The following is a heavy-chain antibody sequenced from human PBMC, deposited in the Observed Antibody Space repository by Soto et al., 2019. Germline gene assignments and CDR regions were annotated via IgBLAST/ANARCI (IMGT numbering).Heavy chain of an antibody. Sequence: QITLKESGPTLVKPTQTLTLTCTLSGFSLRTSGVGVGWIRQPPGEALECLAVIYWDDDKRYSPSLRSRLTXTXXTSKDQVVLTLTNMDPVDTGTYYCAHRLDHSYFDYWGQGILVTVSS. CDR3: AHRLDHSYFDY. V-gene: IGHV2-5*02. J-gene: IGHJ4*02. CDR2: IYWDDDK. CDR1: GFSLRTSGVG. D-gene: IGHD3-9*01.